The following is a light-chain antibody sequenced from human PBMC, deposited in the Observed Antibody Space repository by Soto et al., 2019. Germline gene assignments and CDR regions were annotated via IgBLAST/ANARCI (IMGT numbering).Light chain of an antibody. J-gene: IGLJ1*01. V-gene: IGLV1-40*01. CDR1: SSNIGAGYD. CDR3: QSYDSSLSVF. Sequence: QSVLTQPPSVSGAPGQRVTISCTGSSSNIGAGYDVHWYQQLPGTAPKLLIYGNSNRPSGVPDRFSGSKSGTSASLAITGLQAEDEADYYCQSYDSSLSVFFGTGTKLTVL. CDR2: GNS.